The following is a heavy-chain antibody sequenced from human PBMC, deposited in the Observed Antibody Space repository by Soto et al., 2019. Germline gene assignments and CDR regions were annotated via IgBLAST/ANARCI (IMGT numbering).Heavy chain of an antibody. V-gene: IGHV4-59*01. CDR2: LFYSGGT. J-gene: IGHJ4*02. D-gene: IGHD3-22*01. Sequence: SETLSLTCTVSGGSISSYYWSWIRQPPGKGLEWIGYLFYSGGTNYTPSLKSRVTISVDTSKNQFSLKLTSVTAADTAVYYCARDTSCYYGYFDDWGQGTLVTVSS. CDR3: ARDTSCYYGYFDD. CDR1: GGSISSYY.